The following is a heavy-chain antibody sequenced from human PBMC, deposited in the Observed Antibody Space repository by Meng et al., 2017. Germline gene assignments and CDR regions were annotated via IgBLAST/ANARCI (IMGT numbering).Heavy chain of an antibody. J-gene: IGHJ4*02. CDR1: GFFFSGHW. Sequence: GESLKISCAASGFFFSGHWMHWVRQAPGKGPVWVSRINGDGGTTFYADSVKGRFTISRDNDKDTLYLQMNSLRVEDTAIYYCTRDFDWLDGSWGQGTLVTVSS. V-gene: IGHV3-74*01. D-gene: IGHD3-9*01. CDR3: TRDFDWLDGS. CDR2: INGDGGTT.